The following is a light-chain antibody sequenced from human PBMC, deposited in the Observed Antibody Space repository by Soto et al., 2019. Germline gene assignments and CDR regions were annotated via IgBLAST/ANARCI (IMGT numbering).Light chain of an antibody. CDR1: QSISTY. CDR2: AAS. V-gene: IGKV1-39*01. J-gene: IGKJ4*01. CDR3: QHGYSTPLT. Sequence: DIQMTQSPSSLSASVGDRVTITCRASQSISTYLHWYQQKPGKAPNLLIYAASTLQSGVPSRFSGSGSGTDVTLTISSLHPEDFATYFCQHGYSTPLTFGGGTKVDIK.